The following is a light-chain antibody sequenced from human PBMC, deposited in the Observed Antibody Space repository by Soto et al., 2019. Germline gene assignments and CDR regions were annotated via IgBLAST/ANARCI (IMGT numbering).Light chain of an antibody. Sequence: EIVLTQSPATLSLSPGERATLSCRASQSVGSYLAWYQQKPGQAPRLLIYDASNRATGIPARFRGSGSGTDFTLTISSVEPGDFAVYYCQQRSTWPLTFGGGTKVEIK. V-gene: IGKV3-11*01. CDR2: DAS. J-gene: IGKJ4*01. CDR3: QQRSTWPLT. CDR1: QSVGSY.